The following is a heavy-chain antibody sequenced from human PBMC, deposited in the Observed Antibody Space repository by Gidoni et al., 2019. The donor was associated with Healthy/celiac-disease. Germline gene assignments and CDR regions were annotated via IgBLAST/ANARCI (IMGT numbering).Heavy chain of an antibody. V-gene: IGHV3-30*03. Sequence: QVQLVESGGGVVQPGRSLRLSCAASGVTFSRDGINWVRQAPGKGLEWVAVISYDGSKKYYADSVKGRFTISRDNSKNTLYLQMNSLRAEDTAVYYCVRDPNDFWSGYPSYFDYWGQGTLVTVSS. CDR2: ISYDGSKK. CDR3: VRDPNDFWSGYPSYFDY. J-gene: IGHJ4*02. CDR1: GVTFSRDG. D-gene: IGHD3-3*01.